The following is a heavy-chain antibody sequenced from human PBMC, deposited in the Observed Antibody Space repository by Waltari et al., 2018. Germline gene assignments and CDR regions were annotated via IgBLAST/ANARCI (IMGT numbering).Heavy chain of an antibody. D-gene: IGHD3-16*02. Sequence: QVQLQESGPGLVKPSQTLSLTCTVSGGSINSAAHYWSWIRQPAGTGLEWIGRIYVGVSTYHSPSFKNRVTFSEDMSKNQFSLRLKSVTAADTAFYYCARESSLGVWGTFRHYYFDSWGQGTLVTVSS. J-gene: IGHJ4*02. V-gene: IGHV4-61*02. CDR1: GGSINSAAHY. CDR3: ARESSLGVWGTFRHYYFDS. CDR2: IYVGVST.